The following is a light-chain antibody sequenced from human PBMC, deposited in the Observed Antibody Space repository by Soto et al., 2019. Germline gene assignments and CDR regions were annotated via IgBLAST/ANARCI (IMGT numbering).Light chain of an antibody. J-gene: IGKJ4*01. CDR1: QSVSGN. CDR3: QQYNNWPLT. CDR2: DVS. Sequence: EIVMTQSPATLSLSPGERSTLCCLASQSVSGNLAWYQQKPGQAPRLLIYDVSTRATGIPTRFSGSGSGTEFTLTISSLQSEDFAAYYCQQYNNWPLTFGGGTKVDIK. V-gene: IGKV3D-15*01.